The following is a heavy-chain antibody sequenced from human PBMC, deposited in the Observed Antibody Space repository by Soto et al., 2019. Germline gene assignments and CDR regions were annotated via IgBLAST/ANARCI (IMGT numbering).Heavy chain of an antibody. J-gene: IGHJ1*01. Sequence: GGSLRLSCAAAGFTVSSNYMSWVRQAPGKGLEWVSVIYSGGSIYYADSVKGRFTISRDNSKNTLYLQMNSLRAEDTAVYYCARAARFEQWLVRPYFQHWGQGTLVTVSS. CDR1: GFTVSSNY. CDR3: ARAARFEQWLVRPYFQH. V-gene: IGHV3-66*01. CDR2: IYSGGSI. D-gene: IGHD6-19*01.